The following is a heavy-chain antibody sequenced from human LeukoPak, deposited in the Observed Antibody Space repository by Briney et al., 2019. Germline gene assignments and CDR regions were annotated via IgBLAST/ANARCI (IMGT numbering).Heavy chain of an antibody. J-gene: IGHJ4*02. CDR1: GGSFSGYY. V-gene: IGHV4-34*01. D-gene: IGHD3-22*01. Sequence: SETLSLTCAVYGGSFSGYYWSWIRQPPGKGLEWIGEINHSGSTNYNPSLKSRVTISRDTSKNQVSLKLTSVTTADTAVYYCARDLYDHDSRCYYEFWGQGTLVTVSS. CDR2: INHSGST. CDR3: ARDLYDHDSRCYYEF.